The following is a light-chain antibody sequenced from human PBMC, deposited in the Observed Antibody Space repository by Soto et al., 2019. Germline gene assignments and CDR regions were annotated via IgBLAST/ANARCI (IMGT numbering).Light chain of an antibody. J-gene: IGKJ1*01. CDR3: QQYGSSPGT. CDR1: QSVSSGH. Sequence: DIVLSQSPGTLSLSPGERASLSCRASQSVSSGHLAWYQQKPGQAPRLLIYGASSRATGIPDRFSGSGSGTDFTLTISRVEPEDFAVYYCQQYGSSPGTFGQGTKVAIK. CDR2: GAS. V-gene: IGKV3-20*01.